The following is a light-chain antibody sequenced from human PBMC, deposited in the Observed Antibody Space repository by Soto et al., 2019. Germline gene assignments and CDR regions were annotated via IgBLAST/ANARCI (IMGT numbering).Light chain of an antibody. Sequence: IVMTQSPLSLPVTPGEPASISCRCSQSLLHSNGYNYLDWYLQKPGQSPQLLIYLGSNRASGVPDRFSGSGSGTDFTLKISRVEAEDVGVYYCMQALQTPGTVGQGTKVDSK. CDR2: LGS. V-gene: IGKV2-28*01. CDR3: MQALQTPGT. CDR1: QSLLHSNGYNY. J-gene: IGKJ1*01.